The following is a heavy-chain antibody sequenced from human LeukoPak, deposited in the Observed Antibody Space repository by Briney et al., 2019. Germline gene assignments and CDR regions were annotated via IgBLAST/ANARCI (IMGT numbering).Heavy chain of an antibody. V-gene: IGHV1-2*02. CDR3: ARDTDYGGHCPDY. CDR2: INPNSGGT. D-gene: IGHD4-23*01. Sequence: ASVKVSCKASGYTFTGYYMQWVRQAPGQGLEWMGWINPNSGGTKFAQKFQGRVTMTRDTSNNTAYMELSSLRSDDTAVYYCARDTDYGGHCPDYWGQGTLVTVSS. J-gene: IGHJ4*02. CDR1: GYTFTGYY.